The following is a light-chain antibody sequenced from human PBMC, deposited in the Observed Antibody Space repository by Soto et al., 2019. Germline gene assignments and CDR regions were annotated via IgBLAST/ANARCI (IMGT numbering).Light chain of an antibody. CDR2: EVS. J-gene: IGLJ1*01. Sequence: QSALTQPASVSGSPGQSXTISCTGTSSDVGGYNYVSWYQQHPGKAPKLMIYEVSNRPSGVSNRFSGSKSGNTASLTISGLQAEDEADYYCSSYISSSIDYVFGTGTKLTVL. V-gene: IGLV2-14*01. CDR3: SSYISSSIDYV. CDR1: SSDVGGYNY.